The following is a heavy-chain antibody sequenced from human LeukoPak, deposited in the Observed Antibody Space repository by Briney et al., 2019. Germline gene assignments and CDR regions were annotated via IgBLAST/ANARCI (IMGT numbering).Heavy chain of an antibody. CDR1: GFTFSDYY. Sequence: GGSLRLSCAASGFTFSDYYMSWIRQAPGKGLEWVSAISGSGGSTYYADSVKGRFTISRDNSKNTLYLQMNSLRAEDTAVYYCAKDHNEWELPEIDYWGQGTLVTVSS. D-gene: IGHD1-26*01. V-gene: IGHV3-23*01. CDR2: ISGSGGST. J-gene: IGHJ4*02. CDR3: AKDHNEWELPEIDY.